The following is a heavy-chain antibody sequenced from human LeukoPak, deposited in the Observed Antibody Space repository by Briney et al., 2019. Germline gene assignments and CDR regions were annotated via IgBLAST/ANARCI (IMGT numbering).Heavy chain of an antibody. CDR3: ARERYCSSTSCYPVNWFDP. Sequence: SETLSLTCTVSGASISSGGYYWSWIRQHPGKGLEWIGYIYYSGSTYYNPSLKSRVTISVDTSKNQFSLKLSSVTAADTAVYYCARERYCSSTSCYPVNWFDPWGQGTLVTVSS. V-gene: IGHV4-31*03. D-gene: IGHD2-2*01. J-gene: IGHJ5*02. CDR2: IYYSGST. CDR1: GASISSGGYY.